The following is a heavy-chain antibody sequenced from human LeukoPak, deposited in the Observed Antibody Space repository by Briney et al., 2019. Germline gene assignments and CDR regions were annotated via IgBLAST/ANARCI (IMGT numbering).Heavy chain of an antibody. CDR1: GFTFSSYG. Sequence: GGSLRLSCAASGFTFSSYGMHWVRQAPGKGLEWVSYISSSGSTIYYADSVKGRFTISRDNAKNSLYLQMNSLRAEDTAVYYCAKDGGTHFDHWGQGTLVTVSS. D-gene: IGHD1-26*01. CDR2: ISSSGSTI. J-gene: IGHJ4*02. V-gene: IGHV3-48*04. CDR3: AKDGGTHFDH.